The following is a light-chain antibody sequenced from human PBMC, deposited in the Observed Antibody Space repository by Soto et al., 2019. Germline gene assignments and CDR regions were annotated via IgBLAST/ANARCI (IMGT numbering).Light chain of an antibody. J-gene: IGKJ1*01. V-gene: IGKV1-5*03. Sequence: DIQMTQSPSTLSASVGDRVTITCRASQSISSWLAWYQQKPGKAPKILIYKASSLESGVPTRFSGSGSGTEFTLTISSLQPDDFATYYCQQYNSYWTFGQGIKVEIK. CDR2: KAS. CDR3: QQYNSYWT. CDR1: QSISSW.